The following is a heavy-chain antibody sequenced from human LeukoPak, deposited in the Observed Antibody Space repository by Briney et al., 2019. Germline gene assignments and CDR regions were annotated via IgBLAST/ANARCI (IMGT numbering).Heavy chain of an antibody. J-gene: IGHJ4*02. CDR3: ARDPSRRYTYGYGDS. Sequence: PGGSLRLSCAASGFTFSRYWMNWFRQPPGKGLEGVANMKQDGSEKYYVDSVKGRFTISRDSAKNSLYLRMDSLRAEDTAVYYCARDPSRRYTYGYGDSWGQGTLVTVSS. CDR1: GFTFSRYW. D-gene: IGHD5-18*01. CDR2: MKQDGSEK. V-gene: IGHV3-7*01.